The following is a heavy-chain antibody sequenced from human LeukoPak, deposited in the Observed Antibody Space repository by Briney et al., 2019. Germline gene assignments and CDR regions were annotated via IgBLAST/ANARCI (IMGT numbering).Heavy chain of an antibody. Sequence: PGGSLRLSCAASGFTFSSYEMNWVRQAPGKGLEWISYITSGGGTIYYADSVKGRFTISRDNAKNSLYLQMNSLRAEDTAIYYCAGTAPIKPFEHWGQGTLVTVSS. V-gene: IGHV3-48*03. CDR1: GFTFSSYE. D-gene: IGHD5-24*01. CDR3: AGTAPIKPFEH. CDR2: ITSGGGTI. J-gene: IGHJ4*02.